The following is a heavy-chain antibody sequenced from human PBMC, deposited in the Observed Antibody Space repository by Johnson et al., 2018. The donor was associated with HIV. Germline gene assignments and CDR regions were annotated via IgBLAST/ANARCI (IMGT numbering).Heavy chain of an antibody. CDR1: GFTFSSYG. V-gene: IGHV3-30*03. D-gene: IGHD3-16*01. J-gene: IGHJ3*01. Sequence: VQLVESGGGVVQPGRSLRVSCAASGFTFSSYGMHWVRQAPGKGLEWVAVTANDGSKKYHADSVKGRFTISRDNSKNTLYLQMNSLRTEDTAVYYCARDGRDLLTRGSFDVWGQGTMVTVSS. CDR3: ARDGRDLLTRGSFDV. CDR2: TANDGSKK.